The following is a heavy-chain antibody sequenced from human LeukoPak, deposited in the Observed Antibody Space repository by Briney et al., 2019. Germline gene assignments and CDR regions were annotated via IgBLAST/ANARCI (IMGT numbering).Heavy chain of an antibody. CDR1: GFTFTSFW. J-gene: IGHJ4*02. CDR2: IKKDGSKK. V-gene: IGHV3-7*04. CDR3: VRDQGYGFDY. Sequence: GGSLRLSCAASGFTFTSFWMGWVRQAPGKGLEWVADIKKDGSKKYYVDSVKGRFTISRDNAKNSLYLQMNSLGVDDTAVYYCVRDQGYGFDYWGQGTLVTASP. D-gene: IGHD4-17*01.